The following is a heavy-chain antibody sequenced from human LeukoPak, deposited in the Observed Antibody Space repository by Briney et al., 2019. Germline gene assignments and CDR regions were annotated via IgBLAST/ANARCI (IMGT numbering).Heavy chain of an antibody. V-gene: IGHV4-30-4*01. Sequence: PSETLSLTCTVSGGSISSGDYYWSWIRQPPGKGLEWIGYIYYSGSTYYNPSLKSRVTILVDTSKNQFSLKLSSVTAADTAVYYCARDSVREPRDAFDIWGQGTMVTVSS. CDR2: IYYSGST. D-gene: IGHD6-6*01. CDR1: GGSISSGDYY. CDR3: ARDSVREPRDAFDI. J-gene: IGHJ3*02.